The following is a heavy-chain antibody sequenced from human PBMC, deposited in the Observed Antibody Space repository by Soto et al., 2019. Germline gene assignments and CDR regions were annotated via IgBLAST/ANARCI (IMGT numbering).Heavy chain of an antibody. CDR2: IWDDGSNE. D-gene: IGHD3-16*01. CDR3: ARLGDGQAYYFDY. Sequence: QVQLVESGGGVVQPGRSLRLSCAASGFTFSNYGMHWVRQAPGKGLEWVAFIWDDGSNENYVDSVKGRFTISRDNSKNTLYLQINSLRGEDTAVYYCARLGDGQAYYFDYWGQGTLVTVSS. V-gene: IGHV3-33*01. J-gene: IGHJ4*02. CDR1: GFTFSNYG.